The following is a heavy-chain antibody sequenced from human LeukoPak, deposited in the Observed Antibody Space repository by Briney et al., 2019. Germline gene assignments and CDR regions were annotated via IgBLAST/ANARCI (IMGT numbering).Heavy chain of an antibody. CDR2: ILPIFGTA. CDR3: ARVSPCDSHFDY. J-gene: IGHJ4*02. CDR1: GGTCSSYA. D-gene: IGHD2-21*02. Sequence: SVNFCCHASGGTCSSYAISWVRQAPGHGLEWMGGILPIFGTANYAQKFQARVTITADKSTSTAYIELSSLRSDHTAVYYCARVSPCDSHFDYWGQGTLVTVSS. V-gene: IGHV1-69*06.